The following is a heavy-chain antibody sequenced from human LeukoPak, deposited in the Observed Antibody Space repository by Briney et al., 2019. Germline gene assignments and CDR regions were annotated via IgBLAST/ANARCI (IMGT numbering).Heavy chain of an antibody. J-gene: IGHJ4*02. V-gene: IGHV3-48*03. D-gene: IGHD5-24*01. CDR3: ARGMVEATMDY. CDR1: GFTFNSYE. CDR2: ISSSGSTI. Sequence: GGSLRLSCAASGFTFNSYEMNWVRQAPGKGLEWVSYISSSGSTIYYADSVKGRFTISRDNAKNSLYLQMNSLRAEDTAVYYCARGMVEATMDYWGQGTLVTVSS.